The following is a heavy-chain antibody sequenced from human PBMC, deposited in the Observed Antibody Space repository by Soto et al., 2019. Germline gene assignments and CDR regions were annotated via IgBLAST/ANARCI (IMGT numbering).Heavy chain of an antibody. V-gene: IGHV3-21*01. CDR2: ISSSSSYI. CDR3: ARWGSGSYYLFDY. CDR1: GFTFSSYS. Sequence: GGSLRLSCAASGFTFSSYSMNWVRQAPGKGLEWVSSISSSSSYIYYADSVKGRFTISRDNAKNSLYLQMNSLRAEDTAVYYCARWGSGSYYLFDYWGQGTLVTVSS. D-gene: IGHD3-10*01. J-gene: IGHJ4*02.